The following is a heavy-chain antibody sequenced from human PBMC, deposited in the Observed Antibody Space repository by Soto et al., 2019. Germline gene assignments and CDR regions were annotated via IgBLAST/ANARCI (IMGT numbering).Heavy chain of an antibody. Sequence: QVQLVQSGAEVKKPGASVKVSCKASGITFSTYAIHWVRQAPGQSLEWMVWINTGNGNTRYSQNFQGRLTLTRDTSASTAYMDLTSVRSEDTSIYYCARAISGYFTCGPGTLVTVSS. CDR1: GITFSTYA. J-gene: IGHJ5*02. V-gene: IGHV1-3*04. CDR2: INTGNGNT. CDR3: ARAISGYFT. D-gene: IGHD5-12*01.